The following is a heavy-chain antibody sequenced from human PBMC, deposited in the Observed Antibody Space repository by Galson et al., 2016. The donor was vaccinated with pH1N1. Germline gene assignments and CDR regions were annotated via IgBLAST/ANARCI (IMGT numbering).Heavy chain of an antibody. V-gene: IGHV1-69*13. CDR2: IIPIFGTT. Sequence: SVKVSCKASGGTFGSYGINWVRQAPGQGLEWMGGIIPIFGTTNHAQRFQGRVTITADESTSTAYMELSSLRSDATAVYYCAKEGGEVNWDNFQFGLDVRGPGTAVTVSS. CDR1: GGTFGSYG. CDR3: AKEGGEVNWDNFQFGLDV. J-gene: IGHJ6*02. D-gene: IGHD1-20*01.